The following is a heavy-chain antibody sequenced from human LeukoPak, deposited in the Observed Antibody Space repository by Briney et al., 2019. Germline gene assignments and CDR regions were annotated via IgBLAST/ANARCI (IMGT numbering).Heavy chain of an antibody. CDR2: VSYDGSNK. J-gene: IGHJ4*02. CDR1: GFTFSSYG. Sequence: GGSLRLSCAASGFTFSSYGMHWVRQAPGKGLEWVAVVSYDGSNKYYADSVKGRFTISRDNSKNTLYLQMNSLRAEDTAVYYCAKGPSPFDYWGQGTLVTVSS. V-gene: IGHV3-30*18. CDR3: AKGPSPFDY.